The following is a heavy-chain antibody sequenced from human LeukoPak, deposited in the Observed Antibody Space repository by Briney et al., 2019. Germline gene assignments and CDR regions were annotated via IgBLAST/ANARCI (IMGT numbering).Heavy chain of an antibody. V-gene: IGHV1-69*05. D-gene: IGHD2-2*01. CDR1: GGTFSSYA. Sequence: SVKVSCKASGGTFSSYAISWVRQAPGQGLEWMGRIIPIFGTSNYAQKFQGRVTITTDESTSTAYMELSSLRSEDTAVYYCASSVVEATSKNAPDYWGQGTLVTVSS. CDR3: ASSVVEATSKNAPDY. J-gene: IGHJ4*02. CDR2: IIPIFGTS.